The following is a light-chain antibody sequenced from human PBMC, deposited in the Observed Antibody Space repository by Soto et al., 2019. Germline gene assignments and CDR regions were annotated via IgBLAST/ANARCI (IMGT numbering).Light chain of an antibody. CDR2: EVN. CDR3: SSYAGSTYV. CDR1: STDVGGYNY. J-gene: IGLJ1*01. V-gene: IGLV2-8*01. Sequence: QSVLTQPPSASGSPGQSVTISCTGTSTDVGGYNYVSWYQQHPGKAPKLMIYEVNKRPSGVPDRFSGSKSGNTASLAVSGLQAEDEADYYCSSYAGSTYVFVTGTRSPS.